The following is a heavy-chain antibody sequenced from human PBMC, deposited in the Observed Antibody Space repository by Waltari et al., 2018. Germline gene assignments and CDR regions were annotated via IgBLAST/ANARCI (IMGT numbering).Heavy chain of an antibody. CDR1: GGSISSYY. CDR3: ARDLAPSRGGSCYFDY. V-gene: IGHV4-59*06. Sequence: QVQLQESGPGLVKPSETLSLTCTVSGGSISSYYWSWIRQHPGKGLEWIGYIYYSGSTYYNPSLKSRVTISVDTSKNQFSLKLSSVTAADTAVYYCARDLAPSRGGSCYFDYWGQGTLVTVSS. CDR2: IYYSGST. J-gene: IGHJ4*02. D-gene: IGHD2-15*01.